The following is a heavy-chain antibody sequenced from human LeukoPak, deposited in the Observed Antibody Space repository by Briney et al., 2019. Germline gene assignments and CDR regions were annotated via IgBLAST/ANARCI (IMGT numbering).Heavy chain of an antibody. CDR3: ARQVYGEVGAPTLDC. D-gene: IGHD1-26*01. J-gene: IGHJ4*02. CDR1: GDSISSNSAA. CDR2: TYYRSKWYN. V-gene: IGHV6-1*01. Sequence: SQTLSLTCAISGDSISSNSAAWNWLRQSPSRGLKWLGRTYYRSKWYNDYAVSVKSRITINPDTSKNQFSLKLSSVTAADTAVYYCARQVYGEVGAPTLDCGGQGTLVTVS.